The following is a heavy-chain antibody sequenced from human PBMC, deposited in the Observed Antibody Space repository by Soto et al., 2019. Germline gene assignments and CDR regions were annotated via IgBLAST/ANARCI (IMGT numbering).Heavy chain of an antibody. D-gene: IGHD6-25*01. J-gene: IGHJ4*02. Sequence: SETLSLTCAVYGGSFSGYYWSWIRQPPGKGLEWIGEINHSGSTNYNPSLKSRVTISVDTSKNQCSLRLSAVTAADTAVYYCARGRRGYFDYWGQGTLVTVSS. CDR3: ARGRRGYFDY. V-gene: IGHV4-34*01. CDR2: INHSGST. CDR1: GGSFSGYY.